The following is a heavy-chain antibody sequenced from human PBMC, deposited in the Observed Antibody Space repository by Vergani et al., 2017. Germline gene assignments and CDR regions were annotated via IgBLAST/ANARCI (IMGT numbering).Heavy chain of an antibody. D-gene: IGHD3-22*01. Sequence: QVQLVESGGGVVQPGRSLRLSCAASGFTFSSYGMHWVRQAPGKGLEWVAVISYDGSNKYYADSVKGRFTISRDNSKNTLYLQMNSLRAEDTAVYYCARDMYYYDSSGYYYEDYYYMDVWGKGTTVTVSS. CDR2: ISYDGSNK. J-gene: IGHJ6*03. CDR1: GFTFSSYG. CDR3: ARDMYYYDSSGYYYEDYYYMDV. V-gene: IGHV3-30*03.